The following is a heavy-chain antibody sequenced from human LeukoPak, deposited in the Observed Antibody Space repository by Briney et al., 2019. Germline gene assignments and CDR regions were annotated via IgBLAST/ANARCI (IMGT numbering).Heavy chain of an antibody. CDR1: GFTFSSYD. J-gene: IGHJ4*02. CDR3: AKQLYYYDSSAYSPHYYFDY. D-gene: IGHD3-22*01. V-gene: IGHV3-23*01. CDR2: ISGSGGST. Sequence: PGGSLRLACAASGFTFSSYDMSWVRQAPGKGLEWVAAISGSGGSTYYADSVKGGFTISRDNSKNTLYLQMNSLRAEDTAVYYCAKQLYYYDSSAYSPHYYFDYWGQGTLVTVSS.